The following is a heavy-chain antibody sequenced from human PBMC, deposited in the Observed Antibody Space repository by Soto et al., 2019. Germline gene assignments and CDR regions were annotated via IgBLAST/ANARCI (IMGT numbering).Heavy chain of an antibody. J-gene: IGHJ4*02. V-gene: IGHV1-18*01. CDR2: ISAYNSNT. CDR1: GYTFTSYG. CDR3: ARGQKLFQDGRFDY. D-gene: IGHD1-1*01. Sequence: ASVKVSCKASGYTFTSYGITWVRQAPGQGLEWMGWISAYNSNTNYAQRLQGRVTMTTDTSTTTAYMELRSLRSDDTAVYYCARGQKLFQDGRFDYWGQGTLVTVSS.